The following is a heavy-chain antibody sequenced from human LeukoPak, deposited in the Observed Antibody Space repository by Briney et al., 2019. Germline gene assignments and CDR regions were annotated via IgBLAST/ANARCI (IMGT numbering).Heavy chain of an antibody. J-gene: IGHJ4*02. Sequence: PGGSLRLPCAASGFIFNDYAMSWVRQVPGKGLECVSVISASGGKTYYADSVKGRFTISRDTSKTTISLQMNSLRVEDSAVYYCAKWTRTTLFRGDRARFDSWGQGTLVTVSS. CDR1: GFIFNDYA. D-gene: IGHD3-10*01. CDR2: ISASGGKT. V-gene: IGHV3-23*01. CDR3: AKWTRTTLFRGDRARFDS.